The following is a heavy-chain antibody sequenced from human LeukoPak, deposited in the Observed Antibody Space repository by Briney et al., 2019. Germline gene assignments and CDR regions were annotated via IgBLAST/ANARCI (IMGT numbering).Heavy chain of an antibody. V-gene: IGHV4-31*03. CDR2: IYNSGST. J-gene: IGHJ4*02. Sequence: PSETLSLTCTVSGGSTNNGGYYWTWVRQHPGKGLEWIGYIYNSGSTYYNPSLKSRITTSVDTSKNQFSLNLTSVTAADTAVYYCARVVASTIYQFDYWGQGTLVTVSS. CDR1: GGSTNNGGYY. CDR3: ARVVASTIYQFDY. D-gene: IGHD2-15*01.